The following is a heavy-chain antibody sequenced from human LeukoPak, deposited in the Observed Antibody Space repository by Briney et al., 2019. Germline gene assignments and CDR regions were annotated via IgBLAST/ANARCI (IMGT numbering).Heavy chain of an antibody. Sequence: ASVKVSCKASGYTFTRYAMHWVRQAPGQRLEWMGWINAGNGDTKYSQKFQGRVTITRDTSASTAYMELSSLRSEDTAVYYCARPIRDCSSISCGMDVWGQGTTVTVSS. V-gene: IGHV1-3*01. J-gene: IGHJ6*02. D-gene: IGHD2-2*01. CDR3: ARPIRDCSSISCGMDV. CDR2: INAGNGDT. CDR1: GYTFTRYA.